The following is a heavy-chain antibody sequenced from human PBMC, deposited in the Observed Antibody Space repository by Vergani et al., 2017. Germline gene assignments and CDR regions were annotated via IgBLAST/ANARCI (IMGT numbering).Heavy chain of an antibody. CDR3: ARLSYDTTPDLQGGYDC. CDR2: ISARYPST. J-gene: IGHJ4*02. D-gene: IGHD3-22*01. CDR1: GFTFSACP. Sequence: EVQLLQSGGGVIQPGGSVRLSCAASGFTFSACPMTWVRQAPGKGLEWVSAISARYPSTYYADSVKCRFTISRDNSKNMLYLQMNSLRAEDTAVYYCARLSYDTTPDLQGGYDCWGQGTLVSVSS. V-gene: IGHV3-23*01.